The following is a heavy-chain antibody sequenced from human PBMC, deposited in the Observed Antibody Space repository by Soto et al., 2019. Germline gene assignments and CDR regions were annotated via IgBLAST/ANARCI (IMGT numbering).Heavy chain of an antibody. V-gene: IGHV4-34*01. CDR3: ARGLKWPTYDYYSVDV. D-gene: IGHD5-12*01. CDR2: INHSGST. Sequence: QVQLQQWGAGLLKPSETLSLTCAVYGGSFSGYYWSWIRQPPGKGLEWIGEINHSGSTNYNPSLKRRVTISVDTSKNQFSLQLSSVTAADTAVYYCARGLKWPTYDYYSVDVWGKGTTVTVSS. CDR1: GGSFSGYY. J-gene: IGHJ6*03.